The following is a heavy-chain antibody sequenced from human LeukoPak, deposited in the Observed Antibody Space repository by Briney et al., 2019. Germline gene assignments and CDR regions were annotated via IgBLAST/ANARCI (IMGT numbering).Heavy chain of an antibody. CDR1: VYTFTGYY. Sequence: ASVKVSRKASVYTFTGYYMHWGRHAPGQGLEWMGWINPNSGGTNYAQKFQGRVTMTRHTAISTAYMELSRLRSDDTAAYYCARGGDAGAFDIWGQGTMVTVSS. V-gene: IGHV1-2*02. D-gene: IGHD7-27*01. CDR3: ARGGDAGAFDI. CDR2: INPNSGGT. J-gene: IGHJ3*02.